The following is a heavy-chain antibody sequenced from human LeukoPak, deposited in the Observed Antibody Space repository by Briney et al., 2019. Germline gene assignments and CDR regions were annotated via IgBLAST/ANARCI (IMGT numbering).Heavy chain of an antibody. D-gene: IGHD4-23*01. Sequence: VASVKVSCKASGYTFTGYYMHWVRQAPGQGLGWMGWINPNSGGTNYAQKFQGMVTMTRDTSISTAYMELSRLRSDDTAVYYCARVSHNNSPNHSNNDMGYWGQGTLVTVSS. CDR3: ARVSHNNSPNHSNNDMGY. J-gene: IGHJ4*02. CDR2: INPNSGGT. CDR1: GYTFTGYY. V-gene: IGHV1-2*02.